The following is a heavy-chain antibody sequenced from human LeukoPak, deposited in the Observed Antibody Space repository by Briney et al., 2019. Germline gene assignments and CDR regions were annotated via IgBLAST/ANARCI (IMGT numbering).Heavy chain of an antibody. V-gene: IGHV4-61*02. CDR1: GGSISSGSYY. D-gene: IGHD5-18*01. J-gene: IGHJ4*02. CDR2: IYTSGST. Sequence: SQTLSLTCTVSGGSISSGSYYWSWIRQPAGKGLEWIGRIYTSGSTNYNPSLKSRVTISVDTSKNQFSLKLSSVTAADTAVYYCERGYSYPLRGLDYWGQGTLVTVSS. CDR3: ERGYSYPLRGLDY.